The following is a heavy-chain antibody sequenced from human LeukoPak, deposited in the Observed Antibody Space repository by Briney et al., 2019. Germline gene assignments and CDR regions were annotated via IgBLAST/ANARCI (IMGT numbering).Heavy chain of an antibody. Sequence: SETLSLTCTVSGGSISSYYWSWIRQPAGKGLKGIGRIYTSGSTNYNPSLKSRVTMSVDTSKNQFSLKLSSVTAADTAVYYCARGSWWEPTSMFDYWGQGTLVTVSS. V-gene: IGHV4-4*07. CDR2: IYTSGST. D-gene: IGHD1-26*01. CDR1: GGSISSYY. J-gene: IGHJ4*02. CDR3: ARGSWWEPTSMFDY.